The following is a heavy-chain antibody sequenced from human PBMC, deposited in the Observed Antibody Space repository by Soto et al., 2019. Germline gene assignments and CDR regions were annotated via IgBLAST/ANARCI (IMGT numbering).Heavy chain of an antibody. Sequence: QVQLVQSGADVKKPGSSVKVSCKTSGGSFGSSAISWVRQAPAQGLEWMGEIIPVFDKANYAQNFQGRLTITADELTGTVFTEWSSRRSEDTAVYFCARLRRDWGEAFDLGGLGTVVTGSS. V-gene: IGHV1-69*01. D-gene: IGHD3-16*01. CDR1: GGSFGSSA. J-gene: IGHJ3*01. CDR3: ARLRRDWGEAFDL. CDR2: IIPVFDKA.